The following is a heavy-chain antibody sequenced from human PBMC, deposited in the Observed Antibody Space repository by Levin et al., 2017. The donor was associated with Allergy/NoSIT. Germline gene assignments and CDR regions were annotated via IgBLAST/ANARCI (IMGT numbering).Heavy chain of an antibody. D-gene: IGHD6-19*01. CDR2: VYPGNSDT. Sequence: GESLKISCQASGYSFTNYWIGWVRQMPGKGLEWMGIVYPGNSDTRYSPSFQGQVTISADKSISTAYLQWSSLKDSDTAMYYCARQALVAGPGIDNWGQGTLVTVSS. J-gene: IGHJ4*02. CDR1: GYSFTNYW. V-gene: IGHV5-51*01. CDR3: ARQALVAGPGIDN.